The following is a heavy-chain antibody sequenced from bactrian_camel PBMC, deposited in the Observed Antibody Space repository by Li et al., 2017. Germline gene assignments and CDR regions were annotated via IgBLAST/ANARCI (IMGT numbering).Heavy chain of an antibody. CDR3: AAGQGVGWCLDVIRVGAEADFDY. CDR1: EYTLSRHC. V-gene: IGHV3S26*01. CDR2: IDSDGDT. J-gene: IGHJ6*01. D-gene: IGHD5*01. Sequence: HVQLVESGGGSVQAGGSLRLSCVANEYTLSRHCMGWFRQAPGREREGVATIDSDGDTAYVESMKGRFTISVDNAKNTLYLQMNSLNPEDTGTYTCAAGQGVGWCLDVIRVGAEADFDYWGHGTQVTVS.